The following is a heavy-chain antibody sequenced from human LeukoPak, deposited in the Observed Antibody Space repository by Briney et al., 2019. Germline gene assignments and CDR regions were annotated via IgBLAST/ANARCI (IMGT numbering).Heavy chain of an antibody. Sequence: SSETLSLTCAVYGGSFSGYYWSWIRQPPGKGLEWIGEINHSGSTYYNPSLKSRVTISVDRSKNQFSLKLSSVTAADTAVYYCARVVSGWFDPWGQGTLVTVSS. CDR1: GGSFSGYY. J-gene: IGHJ5*02. CDR2: INHSGST. CDR3: ARVVSGWFDP. V-gene: IGHV4-34*01.